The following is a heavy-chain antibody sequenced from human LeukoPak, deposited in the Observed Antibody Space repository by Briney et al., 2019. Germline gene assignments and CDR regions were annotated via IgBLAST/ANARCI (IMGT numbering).Heavy chain of an antibody. J-gene: IGHJ4*02. CDR3: AAGNWYEFDY. Sequence: SVKVSFKASGFTFTNSAVQWVRQARGQRLEWIGWIVVCSGNTNYAQKFQERVTITRDMSTSTAYMELSSLRSEDTAVYYCAAGNWYEFDYWGQGTLVTVSS. CDR1: GFTFTNSA. CDR2: IVVCSGNT. D-gene: IGHD1-1*01. V-gene: IGHV1-58*01.